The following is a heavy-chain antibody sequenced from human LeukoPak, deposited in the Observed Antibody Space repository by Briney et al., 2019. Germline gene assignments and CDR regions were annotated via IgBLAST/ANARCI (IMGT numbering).Heavy chain of an antibody. CDR3: ARDAYYDFWSGQGGAFDI. CDR1: GGSISSGSYY. Sequence: SETLSLTCTVSGGSISSGSYYWSWIRQPAGKGLEWIGRIYTSGSTNYNPSLKSRVTISVDTPKNQFSLKLSSVTAADTAVYYCARDAYYDFWSGQGGAFDIWGQGTMVTVSS. J-gene: IGHJ3*02. D-gene: IGHD3-3*01. V-gene: IGHV4-61*02. CDR2: IYTSGST.